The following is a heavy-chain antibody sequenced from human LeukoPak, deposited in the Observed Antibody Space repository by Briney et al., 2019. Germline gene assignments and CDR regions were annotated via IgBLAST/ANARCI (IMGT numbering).Heavy chain of an antibody. Sequence: SETLSLTCTVSGGSTSSYYWSWIRQPPGKGLEWIGYIYYSGSTNYNPSLKSRVTISVDTSKNQFSLKLSSVTAADTAVYYCARDRSLYDSSGSADPYYFDYWGQGTLVTVSS. V-gene: IGHV4-59*01. CDR3: ARDRSLYDSSGSADPYYFDY. J-gene: IGHJ4*02. D-gene: IGHD3-22*01. CDR1: GGSTSSYY. CDR2: IYYSGST.